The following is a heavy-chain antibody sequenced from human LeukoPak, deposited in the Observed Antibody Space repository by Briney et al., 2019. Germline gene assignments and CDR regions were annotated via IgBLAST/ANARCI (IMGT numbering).Heavy chain of an antibody. J-gene: IGHJ4*02. Sequence: GGSLRLSCAASGFTFSDFWMHWVRQAPGKGLVWVSRINSGGTVTNYADSVKGRLTISRDNAKNTLYLQMNSLRAEDTAVYYCAKVWSRYCSSTSCYYFDYWGQGTLVTVSS. V-gene: IGHV3-74*01. CDR1: GFTFSDFW. CDR3: AKVWSRYCSSTSCYYFDY. CDR2: INSGGTVT. D-gene: IGHD2-2*01.